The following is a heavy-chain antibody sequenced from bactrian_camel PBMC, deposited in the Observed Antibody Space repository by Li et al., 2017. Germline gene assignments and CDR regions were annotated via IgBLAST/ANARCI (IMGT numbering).Heavy chain of an antibody. CDR2: LYRGGGVT. CDR3: ATGVRARGYALGCGGTQNEYNY. D-gene: IGHD3*01. Sequence: DVQLVESGGGSVEAGGSLRLSCTVSGDIARRDCVGWFRRAPGKDIEGVAALYRGGGVTYYADSVKGRFTISQDIAKNTLTLQMNSLKPEDTAMYYCATGVRARGYALGCGGTQNEYNYWGQGTQVTVS. V-gene: IGHV3S40*01. CDR1: GDIARRDC. J-gene: IGHJ4*01.